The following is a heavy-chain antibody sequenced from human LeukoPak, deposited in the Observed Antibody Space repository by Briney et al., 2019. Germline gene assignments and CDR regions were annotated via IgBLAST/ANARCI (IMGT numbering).Heavy chain of an antibody. CDR2: ITDRSNTI. CDR1: GFTFSPYS. V-gene: IGHV3-48*01. CDR3: ARYGTMNDAFDI. D-gene: IGHD3-3*01. J-gene: IGHJ3*02. Sequence: GGSLRLPCAASGFTFSPYSMTWVRQASTKGLEWLSDITDRSNTIDYPDSVKGRFTISRDNAKNSLYLQMNNLTAEATAFYYCARYGTMNDAFDIWGQGTMVTVSS.